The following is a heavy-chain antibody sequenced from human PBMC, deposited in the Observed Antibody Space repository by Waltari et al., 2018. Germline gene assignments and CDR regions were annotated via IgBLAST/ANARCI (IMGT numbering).Heavy chain of an antibody. CDR1: GGSISNYY. V-gene: IGHV4-59*08. Sequence: QVQLQESGPGLVKPSETLSLTCTVSGGSISNYYWSWIRQSPGKGLWGLGSIYYSGSTNYNPSPKSRVTLSVDTSKNHFSLKLSSVTAADTALYYCARQGHYDFWTGYYLFDYWGQGTLVTVSS. J-gene: IGHJ4*02. CDR3: ARQGHYDFWTGYYLFDY. D-gene: IGHD3-3*01. CDR2: IYYSGST.